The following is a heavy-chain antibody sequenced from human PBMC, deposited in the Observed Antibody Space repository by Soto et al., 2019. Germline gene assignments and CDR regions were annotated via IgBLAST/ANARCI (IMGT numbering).Heavy chain of an antibody. J-gene: IGHJ6*02. CDR1: GYSFPNSW. Sequence: GESLKISCRTSGYSFPNSWIGWVRQMPGKGLDWMGIIYPGDSDTKYNPSFEGQVTLSVDKSISTAYLQWSSLKASDTAMYYCARTSMQSRGYSYGHGGMDVWGQGTTVTVSS. CDR2: IYPGDSDT. D-gene: IGHD5-18*01. CDR3: ARTSMQSRGYSYGHGGMDV. V-gene: IGHV5-51*01.